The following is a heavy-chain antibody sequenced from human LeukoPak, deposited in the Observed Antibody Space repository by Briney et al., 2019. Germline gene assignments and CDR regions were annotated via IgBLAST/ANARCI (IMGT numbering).Heavy chain of an antibody. CDR2: IIPIFGTA. D-gene: IGHD3-22*01. J-gene: IGHJ3*02. V-gene: IGHV1-69*06. CDR1: GGTFSSYA. CDR3: ARAYDSSDAFDI. Sequence: ASVKVSCKASGGTFSSYAISWVRQAPGQGLEWMGRIIPIFGTANYAQKVQGRVTITADKSTSTAYMELSSLRPEDTAVYYCARAYDSSDAFDIWGQGTMVTVSS.